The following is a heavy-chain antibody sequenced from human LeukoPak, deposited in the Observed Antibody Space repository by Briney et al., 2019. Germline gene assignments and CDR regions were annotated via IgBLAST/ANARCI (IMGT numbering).Heavy chain of an antibody. D-gene: IGHD3-10*01. CDR3: ARDAGYGSGIYLNY. CDR2: ISYDGSNK. J-gene: IGHJ4*02. CDR1: GFTFSSNS. V-gene: IGHV3-30*01. Sequence: GGSLRLSCAASGFTFSSNSMHWVRQAPGKGLEWVAVISYDGSNKYYADSVKGRFTISRDNSENTLYLQMNTLRAEDTALYYCARDAGYGSGIYLNYWGQGTLVTVSS.